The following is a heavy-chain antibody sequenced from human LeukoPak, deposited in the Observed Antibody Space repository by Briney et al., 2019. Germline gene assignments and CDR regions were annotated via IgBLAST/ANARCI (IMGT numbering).Heavy chain of an antibody. J-gene: IGHJ4*02. CDR1: GFTFSSYA. Sequence: GGSLRLSCAASGFTFSSYAMSWVRQAPEKGLEWVSAISGSGGSTYYADSVKGRFTISRDNSKNTLYLQMNSLRAEDTAVYYCAKKLSAFYYFDYWGQGTLVTVSS. D-gene: IGHD5-18*01. CDR2: ISGSGGST. CDR3: AKKLSAFYYFDY. V-gene: IGHV3-23*01.